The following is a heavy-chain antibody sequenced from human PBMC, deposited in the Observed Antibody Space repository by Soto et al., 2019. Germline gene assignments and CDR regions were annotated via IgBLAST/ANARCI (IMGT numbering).Heavy chain of an antibody. D-gene: IGHD1-1*01. CDR2: IYHSGST. CDR3: ARTEPDYYYYMDV. J-gene: IGHJ6*03. V-gene: IGHV4-4*02. Sequence: SETLSLTCAVSSGSISSSNWWSWVRQPPGKGLEWIGEIYHSGSTHYNPSLKSRVTISVDKSKNQFSLRLTSVTAADTAVYYWARTEPDYYYYMDVWGKGTMGTVSS. CDR1: SGSISSSNW.